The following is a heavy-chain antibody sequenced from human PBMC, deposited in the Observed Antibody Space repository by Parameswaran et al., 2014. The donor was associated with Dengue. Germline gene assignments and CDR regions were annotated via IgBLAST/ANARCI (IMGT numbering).Heavy chain of an antibody. CDR1: GFTFSSYG. J-gene: IGHJ6*03. D-gene: IGHD1-1*01. CDR3: AKDSNWNDGFAYYYYMDV. CDR2: ISYDGSNK. Sequence: QAGGSLRLSCAASGFTFSSYGMHWVRQAPGKGLEWVAVISYDGSNKYYADSVKGRFTISRDNSKNTLYLQMNSLRAEDTAVYYCAKDSNWNDGFAYYYYMDVWGKGTTVTVSS. V-gene: IGHV3-30*18.